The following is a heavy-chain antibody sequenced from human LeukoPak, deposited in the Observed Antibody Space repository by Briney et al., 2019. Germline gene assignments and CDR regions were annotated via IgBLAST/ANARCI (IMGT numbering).Heavy chain of an antibody. Sequence: GASVKVSCKASGYTFTSYGISWVRQAPGQGLEWMGWISAYNGNTNYAQKFQGRVTMTRDTSISTAYMELSRLRSDDTAVYYCARFPQWLAAEGDYWGQGTLVTVSS. CDR2: ISAYNGNT. J-gene: IGHJ4*02. D-gene: IGHD6-19*01. V-gene: IGHV1-18*01. CDR1: GYTFTSYG. CDR3: ARFPQWLAAEGDY.